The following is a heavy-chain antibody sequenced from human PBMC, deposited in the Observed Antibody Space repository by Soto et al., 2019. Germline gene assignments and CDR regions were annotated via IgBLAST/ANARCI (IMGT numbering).Heavy chain of an antibody. D-gene: IGHD1-26*01. V-gene: IGHV4-59*01. CDR3: ARTDSGSYGDHFDY. J-gene: IGHJ4*02. CDR2: IYYRGRT. CDR1: GGSISSYY. Sequence: SETLSLTCTVSGGSISSYYWSWIRQPPGKGLEWIGYIYYRGRTNYNPSLKSRVTISVDTSKNQFSLKMSSVTAADTAVYYCARTDSGSYGDHFDYWGQGTLVTVSS.